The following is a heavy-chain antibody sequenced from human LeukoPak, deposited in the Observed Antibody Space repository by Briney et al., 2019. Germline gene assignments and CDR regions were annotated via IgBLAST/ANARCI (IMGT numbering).Heavy chain of an antibody. CDR2: ISGTGNRP. V-gene: IGHV3-23*01. Sequence: GGSLRLSCAASGFTVSRNYTSWIRQAPGKGREWVSAISGTGNRPYYGDSVKGRFTISRDNSKNTLYLQMNSLRAEDTAVYYCAKDSGVVVPAAGDYWGQGTLVTVSS. D-gene: IGHD2-2*01. CDR1: GFTVSRNY. J-gene: IGHJ4*02. CDR3: AKDSGVVVPAAGDY.